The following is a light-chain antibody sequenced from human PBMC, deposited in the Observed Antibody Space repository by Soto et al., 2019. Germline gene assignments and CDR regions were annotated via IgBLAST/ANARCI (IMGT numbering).Light chain of an antibody. J-gene: IGKJ5*01. CDR3: QQRSTWPIT. Sequence: EIVLTQSPATLSLSPGERATLSCRASQSVSSYLAWYQQKPGQAPRLLIYDASNRATGIPARFSGSGSGTDLPLTISRLEPEDFAVYYCQQRSTWPITFGQGTRLEIK. CDR2: DAS. CDR1: QSVSSY. V-gene: IGKV3-11*01.